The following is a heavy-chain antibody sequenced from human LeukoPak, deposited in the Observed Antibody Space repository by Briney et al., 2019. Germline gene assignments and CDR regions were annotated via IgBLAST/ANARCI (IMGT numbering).Heavy chain of an antibody. CDR2: IIPIFGTA. V-gene: IGHV1-69*01. CDR1: GGTFSSYA. D-gene: IGHD3-22*01. Sequence: SVKVSCKASGGTFSSYAISWVRQAPGQGREWMGGIIPIFGTANYAQKFQGRVTITADESTSTAYMELSSLRSEDTAVYYCARDRTANYYDSSGYPKDYYGMDVWGQGTTVTVSS. J-gene: IGHJ6*02. CDR3: ARDRTANYYDSSGYPKDYYGMDV.